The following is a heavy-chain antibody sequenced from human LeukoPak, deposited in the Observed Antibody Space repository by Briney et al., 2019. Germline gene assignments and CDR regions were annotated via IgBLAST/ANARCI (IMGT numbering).Heavy chain of an antibody. CDR2: IYQSGST. CDR3: ARRVAAAGTRFFDP. J-gene: IGHJ5*02. V-gene: IGHV4-38-2*02. CDR1: GYSTSSGYY. D-gene: IGHD6-13*01. Sequence: SETLSLTCTVSGYSTSSGYYWGWIRQPPGKGLEWIGTIYQSGSTYYNPSLKSRVIISVDTSKNQFSLRLSSVTAADTAVYYCARRVAAAGTRFFDPWGQGTLVTVSS.